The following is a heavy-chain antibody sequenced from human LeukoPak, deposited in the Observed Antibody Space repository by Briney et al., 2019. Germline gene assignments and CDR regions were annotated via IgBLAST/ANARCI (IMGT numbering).Heavy chain of an antibody. CDR2: IWYDGSNK. J-gene: IGHJ4*02. CDR1: GFTFSNAW. CDR3: ARRSRYGSGSYYEDY. Sequence: PGGSLRLSCAASGFTFSNAWMSWVRQAPGKGLEWVAVIWYDGSNKYYADSVKGRFTISRDNSKNTLYLQMNSLRAEDTAVYYCARRSRYGSGSYYEDYWGQGTLVTVSS. D-gene: IGHD3-10*01. V-gene: IGHV3-33*08.